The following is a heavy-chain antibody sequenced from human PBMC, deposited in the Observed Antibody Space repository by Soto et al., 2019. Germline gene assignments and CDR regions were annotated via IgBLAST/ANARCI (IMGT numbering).Heavy chain of an antibody. D-gene: IGHD5-18*01. CDR3: ATRYSYVHF. CDR2: INPNSGDT. CDR1: GSPFTGYY. Sequence: GPSGKVSGKSSGSPFTGYYIHWVRQAPGQGLEWMGWINPNSGDTNYAQKFQGRVTMTRDTSFSTAYMELSSLRSDDTAVYYCATRYSYVHFWGQGTLVTVSS. V-gene: IGHV1-2*02. J-gene: IGHJ4*02.